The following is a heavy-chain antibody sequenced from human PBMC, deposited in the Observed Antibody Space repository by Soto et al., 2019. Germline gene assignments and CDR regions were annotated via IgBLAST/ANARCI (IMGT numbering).Heavy chain of an antibody. CDR1: GYSFTSYW. CDR2: IYPGDSDT. V-gene: IGHV5-51*01. Sequence: PGESLKISCKGSGYSFTSYWIGWVRQMPGKGLEWMGIIYPGDSDTRYSPSFQGQVTISADKSISTAYLQWSSLKASDTAMYYCARLPPGMVVTPKYFDYWGQGTLVTVSS. CDR3: ARLPPGMVVTPKYFDY. J-gene: IGHJ4*02. D-gene: IGHD2-21*02.